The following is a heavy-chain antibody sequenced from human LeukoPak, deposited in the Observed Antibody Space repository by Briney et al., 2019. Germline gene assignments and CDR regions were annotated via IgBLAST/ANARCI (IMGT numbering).Heavy chain of an antibody. CDR3: ARVLREFSADY. V-gene: IGHV4-61*02. Sequence: SETLSLTCTVSGGSISSGSYYWSWIRQPAGKGLEWIGRIYTSGSSNYNPSLKSRVTISVDTSKNQFSLKLSSVTAADTAVYYCARVLREFSADYWGQGTLVTVSS. J-gene: IGHJ4*02. D-gene: IGHD3-16*02. CDR1: GGSISSGSYY. CDR2: IYTSGSS.